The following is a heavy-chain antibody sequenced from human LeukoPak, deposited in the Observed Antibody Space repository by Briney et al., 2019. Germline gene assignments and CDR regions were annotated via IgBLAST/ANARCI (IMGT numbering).Heavy chain of an antibody. CDR1: GFTFSSYG. CDR3: ARVADFWSGYNDY. J-gene: IGHJ4*02. CDR2: IWYDGSNK. D-gene: IGHD3-3*01. Sequence: PGGSLRLSCAASGFTFSSYGMHWVRQAPGKGLGWEAVIWYDGSNKNYADSVKGRFTISRDNSKNTLYLQMNSLRAEDTAVYYCARVADFWSGYNDYGGQGTLVTVSS. V-gene: IGHV3-33*01.